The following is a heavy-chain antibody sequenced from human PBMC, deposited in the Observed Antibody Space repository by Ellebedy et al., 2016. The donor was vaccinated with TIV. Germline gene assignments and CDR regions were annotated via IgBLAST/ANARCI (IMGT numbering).Heavy chain of an antibody. Sequence: GGSLRLSXAASGFTFTSYALHWVRQAPGKGLEWVSAISGSGGSTYYADSVKGRFSISRDNFNNTLYLQMNSLRVDDTAIYYCDLGMDFWGQGILVTVSS. CDR3: DLGMDF. CDR2: ISGSGGST. V-gene: IGHV3-23*01. CDR1: GFTFTSYA. J-gene: IGHJ4*02.